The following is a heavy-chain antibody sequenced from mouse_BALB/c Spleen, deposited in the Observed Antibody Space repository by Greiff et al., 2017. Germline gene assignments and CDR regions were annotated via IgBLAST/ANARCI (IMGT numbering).Heavy chain of an antibody. CDR1: GFTFSSYA. J-gene: IGHJ2*01. Sequence: DVMLVESGGGLVKPGGSLKLSCAASGFTFSSYAMSWVRQTPEKRLEWVASISSGGSTYYPDSVKGRFTISRDNARNILYLQMSSLRSEDTAMYYCARFAYGDYFDYWGQGTTLTVSS. V-gene: IGHV5-6-5*01. D-gene: IGHD1-1*01. CDR3: ARFAYGDYFDY. CDR2: ISSGGST.